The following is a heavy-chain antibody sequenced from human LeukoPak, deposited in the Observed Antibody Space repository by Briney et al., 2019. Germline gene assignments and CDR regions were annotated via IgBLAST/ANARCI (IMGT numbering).Heavy chain of an antibody. Sequence: VASVKVSCKASGYTFTSDGISWVRQAPGQGLEWMGWISAYNGNTNYAQKLQGRVTMTTDTSTSTAYMELRSLRSDDTAVYYCARHAFLVVIKGDAFDIWGQGTMVTVSS. D-gene: IGHD3-22*01. J-gene: IGHJ3*02. CDR2: ISAYNGNT. V-gene: IGHV1-18*01. CDR3: ARHAFLVVIKGDAFDI. CDR1: GYTFTSDG.